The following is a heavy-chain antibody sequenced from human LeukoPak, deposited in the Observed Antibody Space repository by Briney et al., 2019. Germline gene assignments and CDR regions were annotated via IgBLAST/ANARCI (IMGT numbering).Heavy chain of an antibody. CDR2: IVVGSGNT. CDR3: AVLVGDDAFDI. V-gene: IGHV1-58*02. CDR1: GFTFTSSA. D-gene: IGHD1-26*01. J-gene: IGHJ3*02. Sequence: ASVKASCKASGFTFTSSAMQWVRQARGQRLEWIGWIVVGSGNTNYAQKCQERVTITRDMSTSTAYMELSSLRSEDTAVYYCAVLVGDDAFDIWGQGTMVTVSS.